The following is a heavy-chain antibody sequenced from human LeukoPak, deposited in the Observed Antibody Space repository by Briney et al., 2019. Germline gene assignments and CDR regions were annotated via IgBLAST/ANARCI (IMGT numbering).Heavy chain of an antibody. Sequence: GGSLRLSCAAYGFTVSSNYMSWVRQAPGKGLEWVSVIYSGGSTYYADSVKGRFTISRDNSKNTLYLQMNSLRAEDTAVYYCARDYYDSSGAGSLWGQGTLVTASS. J-gene: IGHJ4*02. CDR2: IYSGGST. CDR3: ARDYYDSSGAGSL. D-gene: IGHD3-22*01. CDR1: GFTVSSNY. V-gene: IGHV3-66*02.